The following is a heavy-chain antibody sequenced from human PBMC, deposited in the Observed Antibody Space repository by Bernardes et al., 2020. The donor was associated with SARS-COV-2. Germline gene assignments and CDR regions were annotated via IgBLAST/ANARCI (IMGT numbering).Heavy chain of an antibody. J-gene: IGHJ4*02. Sequence: SEPLSLTCAVSGGSISSGGYSWSWIRQPPGKGLEWIGYIYHSGSTYYNPSLKSRVTISVDRSKNQFSLKLSSVTAADTAVYYCARGHSGYDPTFDYWGQGTLVTVSS. CDR1: GGSISSGGYS. CDR3: ARGHSGYDPTFDY. D-gene: IGHD5-12*01. CDR2: IYHSGST. V-gene: IGHV4-30-2*01.